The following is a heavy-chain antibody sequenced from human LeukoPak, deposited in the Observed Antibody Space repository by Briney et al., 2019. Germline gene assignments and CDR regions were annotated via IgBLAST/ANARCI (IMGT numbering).Heavy chain of an antibody. V-gene: IGHV3-9*01. CDR2: ISWNSGSI. Sequence: GGSLSLSCPASGFFFADYAMHWVRHAEGEGRGWVGCISWNSGSIGYADSVKGRFTITRDNAKNSLYLQMNSLRAEDTALYYCAKEHCGDSYFDYWGRGTRAPVSA. J-gene: IGHJ4*02. CDR3: AKEHCGDSYFDY. CDR1: GFFFADYA. D-gene: IGHD4-17*01.